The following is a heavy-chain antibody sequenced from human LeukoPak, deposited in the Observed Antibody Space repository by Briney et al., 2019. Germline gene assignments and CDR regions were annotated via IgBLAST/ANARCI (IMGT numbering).Heavy chain of an antibody. CDR1: GFTVSSNY. D-gene: IGHD2-15*01. Sequence: GGSLRLSCAASGFTVSSNYMSWVRQAPGEGLEWVSVIYSGGSTYYADSVKGRFTISRDNSKNTLYLQMNSLRAEDTAVYYCARCRGSYCSGGTCYDYYFDYWGQGTLVTVSS. J-gene: IGHJ4*02. V-gene: IGHV3-53*01. CDR3: ARCRGSYCSGGTCYDYYFDY. CDR2: IYSGGST.